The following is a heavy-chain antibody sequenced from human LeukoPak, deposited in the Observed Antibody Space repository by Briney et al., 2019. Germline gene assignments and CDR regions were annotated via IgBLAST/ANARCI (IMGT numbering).Heavy chain of an antibody. CDR1: GGSISSSNW. J-gene: IGHJ4*02. CDR2: IYHSGST. Sequence: PSETLSLPCAVSGGSISSSNWWSWVRQPPGKGLEWIGEIYHSGSTNYNPSLKSRVTISVDKSKNQFSLKLSSVTAADTAVYYCARIYYDYVWGSCRPYYFDYWGQGTLVTVSS. V-gene: IGHV4-4*02. D-gene: IGHD3-16*02. CDR3: ARIYYDYVWGSCRPYYFDY.